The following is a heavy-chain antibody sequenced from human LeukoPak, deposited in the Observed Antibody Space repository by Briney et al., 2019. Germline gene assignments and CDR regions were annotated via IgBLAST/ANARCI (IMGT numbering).Heavy chain of an antibody. J-gene: IGHJ4*02. CDR1: GFSLSNYW. Sequence: GGSLRLSCAVSGFSLSNYWMSWVRQNPGKGLEWVANIKQGGSEKHYVDSVKGRFAISRDNAKDSLYLQMNSLRIEDTAVYYCATSGYNFDYWGQGTLVTVSS. V-gene: IGHV3-7*05. CDR3: ATSGYNFDY. CDR2: IKQGGSEK. D-gene: IGHD5-18*01.